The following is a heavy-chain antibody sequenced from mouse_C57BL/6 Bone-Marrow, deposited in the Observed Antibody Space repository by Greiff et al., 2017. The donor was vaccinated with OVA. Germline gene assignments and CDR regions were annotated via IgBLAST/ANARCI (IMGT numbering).Heavy chain of an antibody. V-gene: IGHV1-82*01. Sequence: QVQLQQSGPELVKPGASVKISCKASGYAFSSSWMNWVKQRPGKGLEWIGRIYPGDGDTNYNGKFKGKATLTVDKSSSTAYMQLSSLTSEDSAVYYCARRKGLWFAYWGQGTLVTVSA. CDR2: IYPGDGDT. D-gene: IGHD3-3*01. CDR3: ARRKGLWFAY. CDR1: GYAFSSSW. J-gene: IGHJ3*01.